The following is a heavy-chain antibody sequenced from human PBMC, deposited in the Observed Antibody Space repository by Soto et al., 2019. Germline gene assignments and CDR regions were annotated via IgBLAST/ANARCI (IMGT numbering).Heavy chain of an antibody. J-gene: IGHJ4*02. CDR3: APLIDY. CDR2: INVRSDII. CDR1: GFIFGDYG. Sequence: GGSLRLSCATSGFIFGDYGMNWVRQAPGKGLEWISYINVRSDIIYYADSVKGRFTISRDNAKKSLYLEMNSLRAEDTAVYYCAPLIDYWGQGTLVTVSS. V-gene: IGHV3-48*03.